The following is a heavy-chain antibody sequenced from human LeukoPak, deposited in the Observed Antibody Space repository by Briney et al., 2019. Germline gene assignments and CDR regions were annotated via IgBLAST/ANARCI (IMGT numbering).Heavy chain of an antibody. V-gene: IGHV1-69*13. CDR1: GGTFSSYA. D-gene: IGHD4-17*01. CDR3: ARASPHDYGDYALDY. CDR2: IIPIFGTA. J-gene: IGHJ4*02. Sequence: SVKVSCKASGGTFSSYAISWVRQAPGQGLEWMGEIIPIFGTANYAQKFQGRVTITADESTSTAYMELSSLRSEDTAVYYCARASPHDYGDYALDYWGQGTLVTVSS.